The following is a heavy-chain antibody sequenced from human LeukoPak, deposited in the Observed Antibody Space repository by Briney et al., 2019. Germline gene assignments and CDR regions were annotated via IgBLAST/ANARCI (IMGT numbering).Heavy chain of an antibody. V-gene: IGHV4-31*03. Sequence: ASETLSLTCTVSGGSISSGGYYWSWIRQHPGKGLEWIGYIYYSGSTYYNPSLKSRVTISVDTSKNQFSLKLSSVTAADTAVYYCARRYYYNLGSFPFDFWGQGTLVTVSS. J-gene: IGHJ4*02. D-gene: IGHD3-10*01. CDR1: GGSISSGGYY. CDR3: ARRYYYNLGSFPFDF. CDR2: IYYSGST.